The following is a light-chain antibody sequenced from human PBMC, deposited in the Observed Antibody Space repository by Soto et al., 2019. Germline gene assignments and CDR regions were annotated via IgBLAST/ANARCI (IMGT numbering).Light chain of an antibody. V-gene: IGLV2-14*01. CDR2: EVS. CDR3: SSYTTSSTPSYV. CDR1: SSDVGDNNY. Sequence: QSALTQPPSVSGSPGQSITLSCTGTSSDVGDNNYVSWYQHHPGKAPKLIIYEVSNRPSGVSNRFSGSSSDNTASLTISGLLPDDEADYYCSSYTTSSTPSYVFGTGTKLTVL. J-gene: IGLJ1*01.